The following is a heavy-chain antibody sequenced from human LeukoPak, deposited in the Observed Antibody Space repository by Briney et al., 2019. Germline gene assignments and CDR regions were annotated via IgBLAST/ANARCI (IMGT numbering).Heavy chain of an antibody. J-gene: IGHJ4*02. D-gene: IGHD3-16*01. Sequence: AAVKVSCKSSVYTFTGYYMHWVRQAPAPGIGWVGWFYPNSGGTNYAQKFQGRGTLTRDTSISTAYIELSKLRSDDTAVYYCARATPYDYVWGSFDYWGQGTLVTVSS. CDR2: FYPNSGGT. V-gene: IGHV1-2*02. CDR3: ARATPYDYVWGSFDY. CDR1: VYTFTGYY.